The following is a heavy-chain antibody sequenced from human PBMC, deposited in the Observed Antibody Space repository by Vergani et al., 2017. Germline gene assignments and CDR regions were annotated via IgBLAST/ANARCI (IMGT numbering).Heavy chain of an antibody. D-gene: IGHD3-16*01. CDR2: ISNEGSNQ. V-gene: IGHV3-30*18. Sequence: QVQLVESGGGVVQPGRSLRLSCAASGFAFNYYGMHWVRQAPGKGLEVVAFISNEGSNQYYTDSVTGRFTISRDNCKNTLYLQMNSLRAEDTVVYYCAKGGDCWGSSLRYYYYYIGVWGKGTTVTVSS. CDR3: AKGGDCWGSSLRYYYYYIGV. J-gene: IGHJ6*03. CDR1: GFAFNYYG.